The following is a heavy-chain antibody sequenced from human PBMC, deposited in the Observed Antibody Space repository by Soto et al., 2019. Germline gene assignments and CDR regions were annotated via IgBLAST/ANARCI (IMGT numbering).Heavy chain of an antibody. CDR2: ISSSSSYI. V-gene: IGHV3-21*01. J-gene: IGHJ6*02. CDR3: ARVRTEYYYYYGMDV. Sequence: GXSLRLACAASGFTFSSYSMNWVRQAPVKGLEWVSSISSSSSYIYYADSVKGRFTISRDNAKNSLYLQMNSLRAEDTAVYYCARVRTEYYYYYGMDVWGQGTTVTVSS. CDR1: GFTFSSYS.